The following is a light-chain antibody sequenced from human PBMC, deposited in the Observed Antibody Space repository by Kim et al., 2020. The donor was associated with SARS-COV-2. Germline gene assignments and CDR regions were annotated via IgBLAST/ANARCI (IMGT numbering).Light chain of an antibody. V-gene: IGKV1-17*01. CDR1: QDIRND. CDR3: LQHNSYPST. CDR2: GAS. Sequence: ASVGDRVTIPSRASQDIRNDLGWYQQIPGRAPKRLIYGASSLQSGVPSRFSGSGSGTEFTLTISSLQPEDFATYFCLQHNSYPSTFGQGTRLEIK. J-gene: IGKJ5*01.